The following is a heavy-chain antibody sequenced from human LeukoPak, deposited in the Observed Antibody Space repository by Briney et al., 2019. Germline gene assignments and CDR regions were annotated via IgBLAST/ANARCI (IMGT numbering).Heavy chain of an antibody. CDR3: ARDLSRYYFDY. V-gene: IGHV3-30-3*01. D-gene: IGHD1-14*01. Sequence: GRSLRLSCAASGFTFSSYAMHGVRQAPGKGLEWVAVISYDGSNKHYADSVKGRFTISRDNSKNTLYLQMNSMRAEDTAVYYCARDLSRYYFDYWGQGTLVTVSS. CDR1: GFTFSSYA. J-gene: IGHJ4*02. CDR2: ISYDGSNK.